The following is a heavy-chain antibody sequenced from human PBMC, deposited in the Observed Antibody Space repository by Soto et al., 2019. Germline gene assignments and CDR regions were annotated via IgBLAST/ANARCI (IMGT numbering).Heavy chain of an antibody. CDR1: GGSISSGDYY. V-gene: IGHV4-30-4*01. D-gene: IGHD4-17*01. CDR3: GRGDYANAFDI. J-gene: IGHJ3*02. CDR2: IYYSGST. Sequence: PSETLSLTCTVSGGSISSGDYYWSWIRQPPGKGLEWIGYIYYSGSTYYNPSLKSRVTISVDTSKNQFSLKLSSVTAADTAVYYCGRGDYANAFDIWGQGTMVTVSS.